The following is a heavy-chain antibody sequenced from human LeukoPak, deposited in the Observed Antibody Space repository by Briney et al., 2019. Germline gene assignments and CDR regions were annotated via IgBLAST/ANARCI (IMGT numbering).Heavy chain of an antibody. V-gene: IGHV3-30*18. J-gene: IGHJ4*02. CDR2: ISSSGAIQ. Sequence: GGSPRLSCAASKFTFGNYGMHWVRQAPGKGLEWVAVISSSGAIQYYLESVKGRFTISRDNSGNTLYLQMNSLRPEDTAVYYCAKEYDSRGYGANFDNWGQGTLVTVSS. CDR1: KFTFGNYG. CDR3: AKEYDSRGYGANFDN. D-gene: IGHD3-10*01.